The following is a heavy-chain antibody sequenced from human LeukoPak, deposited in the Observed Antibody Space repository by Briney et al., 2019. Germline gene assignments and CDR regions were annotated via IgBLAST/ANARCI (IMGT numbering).Heavy chain of an antibody. CDR3: ARDRGQRLFDY. CDR2: ISAYNGNT. J-gene: IGHJ4*02. D-gene: IGHD5-24*01. V-gene: IGHV1-18*01. Sequence: GASVNVSCKASVHTFTSYGISCARQAPGQGRECRGWISAYNGNTNYAQKLQGRVTMTTDTSTSTPYMELRSLRSDDTAVYYCARDRGQRLFDYWGQGTLVTVSS. CDR1: VHTFTSYG.